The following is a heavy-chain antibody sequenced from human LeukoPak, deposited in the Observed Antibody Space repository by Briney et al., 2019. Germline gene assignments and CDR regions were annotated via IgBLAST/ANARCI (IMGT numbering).Heavy chain of an antibody. CDR2: ISYDGSNK. CDR3: AKDGPNTAMAGYYYYMDV. D-gene: IGHD5-18*01. J-gene: IGHJ6*03. CDR1: GFTFSSYG. Sequence: GRSLRLSCAASGFTFSSYGMHWVRQAPGKGLEWVAVISYDGSNKYYADSVKGRFTISSDNSKNTLYLQMNGLRAEDTAVYYCAKDGPNTAMAGYYYYMDVWGKGTTVTVSS. V-gene: IGHV3-30*18.